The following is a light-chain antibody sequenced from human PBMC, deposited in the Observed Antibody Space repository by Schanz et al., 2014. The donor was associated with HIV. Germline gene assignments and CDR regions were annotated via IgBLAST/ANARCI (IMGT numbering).Light chain of an antibody. CDR2: DVD. Sequence: QSALTQPASVSGSPGQSITISCTGTSSDVGGYNYVSCYQQHPDKAPKLMIYDVDNRPSGVSNRFSGSKSGNTASLTISGLQAEDEADYYCSSYTSSSTVVFGGGTKLTVL. CDR1: SSDVGGYNY. J-gene: IGLJ2*01. V-gene: IGLV2-14*03. CDR3: SSYTSSSTVV.